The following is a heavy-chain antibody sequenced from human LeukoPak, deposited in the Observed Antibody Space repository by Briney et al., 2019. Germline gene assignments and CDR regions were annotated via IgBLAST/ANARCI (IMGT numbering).Heavy chain of an antibody. CDR2: ITSSSSYM. Sequence: GGSLTLSCAASGFTFSSYIMNWVRQAPGKGLEWVSSITSSSSYMYYADSVKGRFTISRDNAKNSLYLQMNTLRAEDTAVYYRARESLATIGVDYWGQGTLVTVSS. V-gene: IGHV3-21*01. J-gene: IGHJ4*02. CDR3: ARESLATIGVDY. CDR1: GFTFSSYI. D-gene: IGHD5-12*01.